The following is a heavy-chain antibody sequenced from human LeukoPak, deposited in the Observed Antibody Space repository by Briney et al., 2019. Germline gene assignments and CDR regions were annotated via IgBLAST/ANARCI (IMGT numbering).Heavy chain of an antibody. V-gene: IGHV3-48*04. CDR1: GFTFTSYS. Sequence: GGSLRLSCAASGFTFTSYSMNWVRQAPGQGLEWVSHISPSSTTIYYADSVKGRFTVSRDNAKNSLYLQMNNLRVEDTAVYYCARGGDLWGQGTMVTVSS. CDR3: ARGGDL. J-gene: IGHJ3*01. CDR2: ISPSSTTI.